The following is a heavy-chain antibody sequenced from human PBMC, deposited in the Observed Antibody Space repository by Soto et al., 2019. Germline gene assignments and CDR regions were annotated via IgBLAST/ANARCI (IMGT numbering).Heavy chain of an antibody. Sequence: GGSLRLSCAASGFTFSSYWMHWVRQAPGKGLVWVSRINSDGSSTSYADSVKGRFTISRDNAKNTLYLQMNSLRAEDTAVYYCARDPRAELAGYYYYGMDVWGQGTTVTVSS. V-gene: IGHV3-74*01. CDR3: ARDPRAELAGYYYYGMDV. CDR1: GFTFSSYW. CDR2: INSDGSST. J-gene: IGHJ6*02. D-gene: IGHD3-10*01.